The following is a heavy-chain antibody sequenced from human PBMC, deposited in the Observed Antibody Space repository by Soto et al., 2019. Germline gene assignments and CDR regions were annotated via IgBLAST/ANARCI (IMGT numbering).Heavy chain of an antibody. J-gene: IGHJ6*02. CDR3: ARDHMAAAGPRENYYYYYGMDV. CDR1: GGSISSGGYY. Sequence: QVQLQESGPGLVKPSQTLSLTCTVSGGSISSGGYYWSWIRQHPGKGLEWIGYIYYSGSTYYNPSLKSRVTISVDTSKNQFSLKLSSVTAADTAVYYCARDHMAAAGPRENYYYYYGMDVWGQGTTVTVSS. CDR2: IYYSGST. D-gene: IGHD6-13*01. V-gene: IGHV4-31*03.